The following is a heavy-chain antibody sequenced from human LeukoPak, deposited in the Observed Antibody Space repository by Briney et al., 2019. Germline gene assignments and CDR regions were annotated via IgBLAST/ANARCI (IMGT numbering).Heavy chain of an antibody. Sequence: SETLSLTCAVYGGSFSGYYWSWIRQPPGKGLEWIGEINHSGSTNYNPSLKSRVTISVDTSKNQFSLKLSSVTAADTAVYYCARVMSYSSSWYRIYYFDYWGQGTLVTVSS. J-gene: IGHJ4*02. V-gene: IGHV4-34*01. CDR2: INHSGST. CDR1: GGSFSGYY. D-gene: IGHD6-13*01. CDR3: ARVMSYSSSWYRIYYFDY.